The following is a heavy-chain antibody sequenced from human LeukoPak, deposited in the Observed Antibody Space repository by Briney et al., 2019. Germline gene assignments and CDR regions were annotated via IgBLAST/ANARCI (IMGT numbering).Heavy chain of an antibody. Sequence: PSETLSLTCTVSGGSISSGSYYWSWIRQPAGKGLEWIGRIYTSGNTNYNPSLKSRVTISVDTSKNQFSLKLSSVTAADTAVYYCARAPIVVVATGWFGPWGQGTLVTVSS. CDR2: IYTSGNT. CDR1: GGSISSGSYY. J-gene: IGHJ5*02. V-gene: IGHV4-61*02. CDR3: ARAPIVVVATGWFGP. D-gene: IGHD2-15*01.